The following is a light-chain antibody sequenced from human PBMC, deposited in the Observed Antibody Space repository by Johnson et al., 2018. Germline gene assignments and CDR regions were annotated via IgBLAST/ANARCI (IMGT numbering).Light chain of an antibody. Sequence: QSVLTQPPSVSAAPGQKVTISCYGSSSNIGNNYVSWYQQLPGTAPKLLIYENNKRPSGIPDRFSGSKSGTSATLGITGIQTGDEADYYCGTWDSSLSAGNVFGTGTKVTVL. V-gene: IGLV1-51*02. CDR1: SSNIGNNY. CDR2: ENN. J-gene: IGLJ1*01. CDR3: GTWDSSLSAGNV.